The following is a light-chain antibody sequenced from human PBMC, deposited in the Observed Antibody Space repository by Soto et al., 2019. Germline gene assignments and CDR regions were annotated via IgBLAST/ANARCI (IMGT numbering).Light chain of an antibody. J-gene: IGLJ1*01. V-gene: IGLV1-44*01. CDR2: SNN. CDR3: AAWDDRLNGFYV. CDR1: SSNIVSNT. Sequence: SFLTHPRSSSVTPGHSFTISCSGSSSNIVSNTVNWYQQLPGTAPKLLIYSNNQRNSGVPDRFSGSKSGTSDSLAISGLQSEDEADYYCAAWDDRLNGFYVLGNGKKVNVL.